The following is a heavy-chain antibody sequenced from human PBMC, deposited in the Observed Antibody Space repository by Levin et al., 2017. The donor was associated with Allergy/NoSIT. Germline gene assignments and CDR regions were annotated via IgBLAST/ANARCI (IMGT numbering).Heavy chain of an antibody. D-gene: IGHD4-17*01. Sequence: HAGGSLRLSCTASGFTFSNYGMHWLRQAPGKGLEWVAGMRHEGSNKYYGDSVKGRFTISRDNSKNTLFLQMNSLRAEDTAVYYCARDKYTYGFQNPDLWGQGTLVAVSS. CDR3: ARDKYTYGFQNPDL. CDR1: GFTFSNYG. J-gene: IGHJ5*02. CDR2: MRHEGSNK. V-gene: IGHV3-33*01.